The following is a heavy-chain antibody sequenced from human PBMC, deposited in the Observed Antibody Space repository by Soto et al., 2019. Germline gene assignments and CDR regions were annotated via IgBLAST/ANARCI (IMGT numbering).Heavy chain of an antibody. CDR3: ARDLWGYCGTDCYPLDV. D-gene: IGHD2-21*02. Sequence: TSETLSLTCTVSGGSIRSYYWSWIRQAPGKGLEWIGYLYNSGSTVYNPSLKSRVTISVDTSKNQFSLKLNSVTAADTAVYYCARDLWGYCGTDCYPLDVWGQGTTVTV. J-gene: IGHJ6*02. CDR2: LYNSGST. CDR1: GGSIRSYY. V-gene: IGHV4-59*01.